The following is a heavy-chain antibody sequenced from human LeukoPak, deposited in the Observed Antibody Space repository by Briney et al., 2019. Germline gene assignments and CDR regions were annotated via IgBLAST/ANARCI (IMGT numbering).Heavy chain of an antibody. V-gene: IGHV1-8*01. CDR1: GYTFTSYD. Sequence: GASVKVSCKASGYTFTSYDINWVRQATGQRLEWMGWMNPNSGNTGYAQKFQGRVTMTRNTSISTAYMELSSLRSDDTAVYYCARHIVGAQGVVYAFDIWGQGTMVTVSS. CDR2: MNPNSGNT. J-gene: IGHJ3*02. CDR3: ARHIVGAQGVVYAFDI. D-gene: IGHD2-15*01.